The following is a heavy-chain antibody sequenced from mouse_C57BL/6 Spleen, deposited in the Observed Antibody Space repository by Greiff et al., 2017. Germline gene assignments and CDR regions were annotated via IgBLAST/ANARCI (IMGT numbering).Heavy chain of an antibody. D-gene: IGHD1-1*01. J-gene: IGHJ4*01. V-gene: IGHV5-15*04. Sequence: EVTLEESGGGLVQPGGSLKLSCAASGFTLSDYGMAWVRQAPRKGPAGVAFISNLAYSIYYADTVTGRFTLSRENAKKTLYLEMSSLRSEDTAMYYCAREYYGSSIYAMDYWGQGTSVTVSS. CDR1: GFTLSDYG. CDR3: AREYYGSSIYAMDY. CDR2: ISNLAYSI.